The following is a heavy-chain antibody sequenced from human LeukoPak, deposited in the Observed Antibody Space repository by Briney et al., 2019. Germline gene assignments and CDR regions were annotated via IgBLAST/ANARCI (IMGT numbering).Heavy chain of an antibody. CDR2: ISDSGNII. CDR1: VFTLSDFY. V-gene: IGHV3-11*01. J-gene: IGHJ3*02. CDR3: ASRRTVASTDPHTFDI. D-gene: IGHD4-23*01. Sequence: GGSLRLSCAASVFTLSDFYMNWIRQAPGKGLEWVSYISDSGNIIFYADSVKGRFTISRDNVKNSLYLQMNSLRAEDTALYYCASRRTVASTDPHTFDIWGQGTMVTVSS.